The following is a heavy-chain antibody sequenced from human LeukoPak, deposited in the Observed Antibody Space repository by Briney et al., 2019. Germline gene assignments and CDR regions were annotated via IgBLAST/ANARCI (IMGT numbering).Heavy chain of an antibody. CDR3: AGARWRWGLNY. Sequence: ASVKVSCKASGYTFTGHYLNWLRQAPGQGLEWLGWISAYNGNTNYAQKLQGRVTMTTDTSTSTAYMELRSLRSDDTAVYYCAGARWRWGLNYWGQGTLVTVSS. D-gene: IGHD4-23*01. V-gene: IGHV1-18*04. J-gene: IGHJ4*02. CDR1: GYTFTGHY. CDR2: ISAYNGNT.